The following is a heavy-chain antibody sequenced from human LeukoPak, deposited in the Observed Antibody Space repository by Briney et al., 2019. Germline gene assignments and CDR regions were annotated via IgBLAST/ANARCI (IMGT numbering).Heavy chain of an antibody. V-gene: IGHV1-18*01. CDR1: GYTFTSYG. D-gene: IGHD3-3*01. Sequence: GASVKVSCKASGYTFTSYGISWVRQAPGQGLEWMRWISAYNGNTNYAQKLQGRVTMTTDTSTSTAYMELRSLRSDDTAVYYCAREGGFLEWLSGYGMDVWGQGTTVTVSS. J-gene: IGHJ6*02. CDR3: AREGGFLEWLSGYGMDV. CDR2: ISAYNGNT.